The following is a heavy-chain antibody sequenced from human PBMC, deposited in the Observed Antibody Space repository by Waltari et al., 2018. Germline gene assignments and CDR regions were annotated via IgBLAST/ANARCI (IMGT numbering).Heavy chain of an antibody. CDR1: GYSISSGYY. V-gene: IGHV4-38-2*01. CDR2: IYHSGST. Sequence: QVQLQESGPGLVKPSETLSLTCAVSGYSISSGYYWGWIRQPPGKGLEWIGSIYHSGSTYYNPSLKSRVTISVDTSKNQFSLKLSSVTAADTAVYYCATPRYSNYGMEVWGQGTTVTVSS. J-gene: IGHJ6*02. D-gene: IGHD4-4*01. CDR3: ATPRYSNYGMEV.